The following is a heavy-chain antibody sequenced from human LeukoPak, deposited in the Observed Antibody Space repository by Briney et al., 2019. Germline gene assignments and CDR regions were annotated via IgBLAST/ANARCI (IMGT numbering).Heavy chain of an antibody. CDR3: ARVARGYSGYPLDY. D-gene: IGHD5-12*01. CDR1: GFTVSSNY. CDR2: IYSGGST. Sequence: GGSLRLSCAASGFTVSSNYMSWVRQAPGKGLEWVSVIYSGGSTYYADSVKGRFTISRDNSKNTLYLQMNSLRAEDTAVYYCARVARGYSGYPLDYWGQGTLVTVSS. J-gene: IGHJ4*02. V-gene: IGHV3-66*02.